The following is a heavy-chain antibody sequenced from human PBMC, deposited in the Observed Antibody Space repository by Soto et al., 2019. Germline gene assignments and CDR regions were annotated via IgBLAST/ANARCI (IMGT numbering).Heavy chain of an antibody. CDR2: IYYSGST. CDR3: ARVAQLELRPQLLYYFDY. D-gene: IGHD1-7*01. J-gene: IGHJ4*02. CDR1: GGSISSGDYY. Sequence: SETLSLTCTVSGGSISSGDYYWSWIRQPPGKGLEWIGYIYYSGSTYYNPSLKSRVTISVDASKNQFSLKLSSVTAADTAVYYCARVAQLELRPQLLYYFDYWGQGTLVTVSS. V-gene: IGHV4-30-4*01.